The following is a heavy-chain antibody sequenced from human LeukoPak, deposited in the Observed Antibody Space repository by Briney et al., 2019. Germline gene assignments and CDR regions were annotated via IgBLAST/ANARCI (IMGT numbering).Heavy chain of an antibody. J-gene: IGHJ4*02. CDR2: IKQDGSEK. V-gene: IGHV3-7*04. D-gene: IGHD5-24*01. Sequence: PGGSLRLSCAASEFTFSIYWMNWVRQAPRKGLEWVASIKQDGSEKYYVDSVKGRFTTSRDNAKNSVYLQMNILRADDTAVYYCARDFHGNYFDYWGQGTLVTVSS. CDR3: ARDFHGNYFDY. CDR1: EFTFSIYW.